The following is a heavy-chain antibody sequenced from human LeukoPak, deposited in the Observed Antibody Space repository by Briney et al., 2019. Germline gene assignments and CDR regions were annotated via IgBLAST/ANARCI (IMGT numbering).Heavy chain of an antibody. CDR2: IYSGGST. J-gene: IGHJ4*02. Sequence: GGSLRLSCAASGFTVSSNYMSWVRQAPGKGLEWVSVIYSGGSTYYADSVKGRFTISRDNSKNTLYLQMNSLRAEDTAVYYCARECDFWSGPHFDYWGQGTLVTVSS. CDR3: ARECDFWSGPHFDY. V-gene: IGHV3-66*02. CDR1: GFTVSSNY. D-gene: IGHD3-3*01.